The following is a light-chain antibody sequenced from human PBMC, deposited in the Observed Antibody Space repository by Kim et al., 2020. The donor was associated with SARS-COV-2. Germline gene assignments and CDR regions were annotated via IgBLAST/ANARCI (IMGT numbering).Light chain of an antibody. CDR3: QQYDGSSGT. Sequence: GDRVTITCRASQTVRYSLAWYQQKPGKAPKLLTYQASTLEAGVPSRFSASGSGTEFTLTITSLQPEDFATYFCQQYDGSSGTFCQGTKL. CDR2: QAS. J-gene: IGKJ2*01. CDR1: QTVRYS. V-gene: IGKV1-5*03.